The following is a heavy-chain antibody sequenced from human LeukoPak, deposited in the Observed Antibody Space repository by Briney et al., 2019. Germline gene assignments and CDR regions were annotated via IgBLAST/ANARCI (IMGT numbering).Heavy chain of an antibody. CDR1: GFTFSTYG. CDR2: ISYDGSNK. Sequence: GGSLRLSCAASGFTFSTYGMHWVRQAPGKGLEWVAVISYDGSNKHYADSVKGRFTISRDNSKNTLYLQLNSLRADDSAVYYCAKSGSGWAGDYWGQGTLVTVSS. D-gene: IGHD6-19*01. V-gene: IGHV3-30*18. CDR3: AKSGSGWAGDY. J-gene: IGHJ4*02.